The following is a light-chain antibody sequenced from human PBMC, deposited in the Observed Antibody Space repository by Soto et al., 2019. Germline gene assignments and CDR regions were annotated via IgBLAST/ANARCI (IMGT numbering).Light chain of an antibody. CDR3: QQYRT. J-gene: IGKJ1*01. V-gene: IGKV3-11*01. CDR2: EAS. Sequence: EIVLTQSPATLSLSPGERATLSCRASQSASSYLAWYQQKPGQAPRLLIYEASSRATGIPDRFSGSGSGTDFTLTISRLEPEDFAVYYCQQYRTFGQGTKVDIK. CDR1: QSASSY.